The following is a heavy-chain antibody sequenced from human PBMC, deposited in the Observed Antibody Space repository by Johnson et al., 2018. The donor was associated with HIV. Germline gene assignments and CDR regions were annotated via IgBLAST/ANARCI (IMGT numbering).Heavy chain of an antibody. V-gene: IGHV3-30-3*01. CDR3: ARFPPGERDDAFDI. CDR1: GFTFSSYA. J-gene: IGHJ3*02. D-gene: IGHD1-1*01. CDR2: ISYDGSNK. Sequence: QVQLVESGGGVVQPGRSLRLSCAASGFTFSSYALHWVRQAPGKGLEWVAVISYDGSNKYYADSVQGRFTISRDNSKNTLYLQMNSLRAEDTAVYYCARFPPGERDDAFDIWGQGTMVTVSS.